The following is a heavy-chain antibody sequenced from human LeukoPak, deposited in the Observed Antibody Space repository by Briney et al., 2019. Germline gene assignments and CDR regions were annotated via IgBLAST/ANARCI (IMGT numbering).Heavy chain of an antibody. V-gene: IGHV3-66*02. CDR2: IYSGGST. D-gene: IGHD6-6*01. Sequence: PGGSLRLSCAASGFTFNRNAISWVRQAPGKGLEWVSVIYSGGSTYYADSVKGRFTISRDNSKNTLYLQMNSLRAEDTAVYYCARGEYSSSSGDYSDYWGQGTLVTVSS. J-gene: IGHJ4*02. CDR3: ARGEYSSSSGDYSDY. CDR1: GFTFNRNA.